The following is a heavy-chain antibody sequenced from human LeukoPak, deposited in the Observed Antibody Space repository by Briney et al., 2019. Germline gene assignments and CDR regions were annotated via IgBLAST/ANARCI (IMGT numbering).Heavy chain of an antibody. J-gene: IGHJ4*02. CDR1: GGSLSNYY. CDR2: IYTSEGS. D-gene: IGHD2-15*01. V-gene: IGHV4-4*07. CDR3: AREKVVSSGEQDIVVVVAAL. Sequence: SETLSLTCIVSGGSLSNYYWSCIRQPAGKALEGIGRIYTSEGSNYNPSLRSRDTMSVNLSKNEFSLKLSSVTAADTAVYYCAREKVVSSGEQDIVVVVAALWGQGTLVTVSS.